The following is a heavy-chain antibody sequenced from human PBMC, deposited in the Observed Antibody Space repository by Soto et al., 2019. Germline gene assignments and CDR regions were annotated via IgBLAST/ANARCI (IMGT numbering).Heavy chain of an antibody. V-gene: IGHV1-18*01. CDR1: GYTFTSYG. D-gene: IGHD2-15*01. CDR2: ISAYNGNT. CDR3: ASLFSGGSGTNWFDP. J-gene: IGHJ5*02. Sequence: ASVKVSCKASGYTFTSYGISWVRQAPGQGLERMGWISAYNGNTNYAQKLQGRVTMTTDTSTSTAYMELRSLRSDDTAVYYCASLFSGGSGTNWFDPWGQGTLVTVSS.